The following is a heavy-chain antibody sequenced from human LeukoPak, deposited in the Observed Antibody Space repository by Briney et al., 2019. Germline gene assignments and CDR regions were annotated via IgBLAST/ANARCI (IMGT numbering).Heavy chain of an antibody. V-gene: IGHV4-31*03. CDR3: ARGFKTAMVLL. D-gene: IGHD5-18*01. J-gene: IGHJ4*02. Sequence: SETLSLTCTVSGGSISSGGYYWSWIRQHPGKGLEWIGYIYYSGSTYYNPSLKSRVTLSVDTSKNQFSLKLSSVTAADTAVYYCARGFKTAMVLLWGQGTLVTVSS. CDR1: GGSISSGGYY. CDR2: IYYSGST.